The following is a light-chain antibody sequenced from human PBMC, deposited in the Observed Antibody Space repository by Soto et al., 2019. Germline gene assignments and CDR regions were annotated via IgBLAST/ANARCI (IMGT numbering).Light chain of an antibody. CDR1: PGIRDD. Sequence: DIQMTQSPSSLSASVGDRVTITCRASPGIRDDLSWYQQRPGKAPKRLIYAASNLQSGVPSRFSGSGSGTEFTLTISNLQPDDIATYYCQQYENYWTFGQGTKVDIK. CDR3: QQYENYWT. V-gene: IGKV1-17*02. J-gene: IGKJ1*01. CDR2: AAS.